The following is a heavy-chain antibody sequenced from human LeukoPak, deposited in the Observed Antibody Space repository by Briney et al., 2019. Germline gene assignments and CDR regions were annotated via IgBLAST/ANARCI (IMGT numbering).Heavy chain of an antibody. CDR2: ISSSGSTI. CDR3: VKEVSFAERGRDI. Sequence: GGSLRLSCAASGFTFSGYYMSWIRQAPGKGLEWVSYISSSGSTIYYADSVKGRFTVSRDNSKSTVYLQMNRLRVEDSAVYHCVKEVSFAERGRDIWGQGALVTVS. V-gene: IGHV3-11*04. J-gene: IGHJ1*01. CDR1: GFTFSGYY. D-gene: IGHD3-16*01.